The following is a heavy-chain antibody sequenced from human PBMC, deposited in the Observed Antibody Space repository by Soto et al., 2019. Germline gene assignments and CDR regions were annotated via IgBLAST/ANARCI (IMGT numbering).Heavy chain of an antibody. J-gene: IGHJ6*02. CDR1: GFNFRSYW. CDR2: ISSSSSTI. D-gene: IGHD1-26*01. Sequence: GRSMRLSSASSGFNFRSYWVAWVCKAPGKGREWVSYISSSSSTIYYADSVKGRFTISRDNSKNTLYLQLNSLRAEDTSVYYCSRALIGIHGMDVWGQGTTVTVSS. CDR3: SRALIGIHGMDV. V-gene: IGHV3-48*01.